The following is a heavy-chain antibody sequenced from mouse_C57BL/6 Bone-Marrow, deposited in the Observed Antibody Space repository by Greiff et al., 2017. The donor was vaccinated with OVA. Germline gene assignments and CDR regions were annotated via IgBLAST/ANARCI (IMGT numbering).Heavy chain of an antibody. D-gene: IGHD2-5*01. V-gene: IGHV3-6*01. Sequence: EVKLQESGPGLVKPSQSLSLTCSVTGYSITSGYYWNWIRQFPGNTLEWMGYISYDGSNNYNPSLKNRISITRDTSKNQFFLKLNSVTTEDTATYYCARNAYYSSYDYYAMDYWGQGTSVTVSS. J-gene: IGHJ4*01. CDR2: ISYDGSN. CDR3: ARNAYYSSYDYYAMDY. CDR1: GYSITSGYY.